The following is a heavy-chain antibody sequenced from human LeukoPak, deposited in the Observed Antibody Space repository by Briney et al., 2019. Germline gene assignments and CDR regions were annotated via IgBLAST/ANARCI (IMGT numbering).Heavy chain of an antibody. CDR1: GGSISSGDHY. J-gene: IGHJ6*02. CDR3: ARLVVAMAGIGDYYHGMDV. Sequence: SETLSLTCSVSGGSISSGDHYWSWIRQPPGKGLEWIGSIYYSGRTYYNPSLKSRVTISVDTSKNQLSLKLSSVTAADTAVYYCARLVVAMAGIGDYYHGMDVWGQGTTVTVSS. D-gene: IGHD6-19*01. V-gene: IGHV4-39*01. CDR2: IYYSGRT.